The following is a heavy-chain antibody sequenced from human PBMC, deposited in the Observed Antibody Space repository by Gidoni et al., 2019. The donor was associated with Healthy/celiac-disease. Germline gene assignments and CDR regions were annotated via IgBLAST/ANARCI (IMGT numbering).Heavy chain of an antibody. CDR3: ARGGHYYDSSGHDY. J-gene: IGHJ4*02. CDR1: GFTFSSYA. Sequence: ASGFTFSSYAMHWVRQAPGKGREWGAVISYDGRNKYYADSVKGRFTTSRDNSKNKLYLQMNSLRAEDTAVYYCARGGHYYDSSGHDYWGQGTLVTVSS. CDR2: ISYDGRNK. D-gene: IGHD3-22*01. V-gene: IGHV3-30*04.